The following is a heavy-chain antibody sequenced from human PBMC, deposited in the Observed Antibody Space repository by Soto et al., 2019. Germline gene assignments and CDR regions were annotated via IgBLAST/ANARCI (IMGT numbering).Heavy chain of an antibody. D-gene: IGHD3-16*01. J-gene: IGHJ3*01. CDR2: IIPVFDKA. V-gene: IGHV1-69*01. CDR1: GGSFGSSA. Sequence: QVPLVQSGADVKKPGSSVKVSCKTSGGSFGSSAISWVRQAPAQGLEWMGEIIPVFDKANYAQNFQGRLTITADELTGTVFMELSSLRSEDTAVYFCARLRRDWGDAFDLWGLGTFVTVSS. CDR3: ARLRRDWGDAFDL.